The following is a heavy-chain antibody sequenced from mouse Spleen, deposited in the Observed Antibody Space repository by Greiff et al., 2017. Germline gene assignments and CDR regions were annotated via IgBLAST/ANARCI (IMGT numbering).Heavy chain of an antibody. V-gene: IGHV5-17*02. J-gene: IGHJ2*01. CDR2: ISSGSSTI. Sequence: EVHLVESGGGLVKPGGSLKLSCAASGFTFSSFGMHWVRQAPEKGLEWVAYISSGSSTIYYADTVKGRFTISRDNPKNTLFLQMTSLRSEDTAMYYCARFLTGNFDYWGQGTTLTVSS. CDR1: GFTFSSFG. CDR3: ARFLTGNFDY. D-gene: IGHD4-1*01.